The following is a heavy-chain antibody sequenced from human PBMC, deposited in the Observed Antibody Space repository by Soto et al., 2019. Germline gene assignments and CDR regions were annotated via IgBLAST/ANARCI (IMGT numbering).Heavy chain of an antibody. CDR1: GGSIRNYF. Sequence: SETLSLTCTVSGGSIRNYFWSWIRQPPGKGLEWVGFIYYNGSTQYNPSLKSRVTMSVDTSKNQFSLKLNSVTAADTAVYHCAREPSWSGYFEFWGQGALVTVPQ. J-gene: IGHJ4*02. V-gene: IGHV4-59*01. CDR2: IYYNGST. D-gene: IGHD3-3*01. CDR3: AREPSWSGYFEF.